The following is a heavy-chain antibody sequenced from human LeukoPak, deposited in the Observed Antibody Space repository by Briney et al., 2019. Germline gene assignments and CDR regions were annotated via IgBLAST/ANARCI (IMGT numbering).Heavy chain of an antibody. CDR1: GYTFTSYG. D-gene: IGHD6-19*01. CDR3: ARDEIIAVAERSLDY. J-gene: IGHJ4*02. V-gene: IGHV1-18*01. Sequence: ASVKVSCKASGYTFTSYGISWVRQAPGQGLERMGWISAYNGNTNYAQKLQGRVTMTTDTSTSTAYMELRSLRSDDTAVYDCARDEIIAVAERSLDYWGQGTLVTVSS. CDR2: ISAYNGNT.